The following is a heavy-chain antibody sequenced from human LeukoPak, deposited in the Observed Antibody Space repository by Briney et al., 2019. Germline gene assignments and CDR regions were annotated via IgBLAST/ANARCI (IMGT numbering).Heavy chain of an antibody. J-gene: IGHJ5*02. Sequence: ASVKVSCKAPGYTFTSYGISWVRQAPGQGLEWMGWISAYNGNTNYAQKLQGRVTMTTDTSTSTAYMELRSLRSDDTAVYYCARASWNSRANDDYGGNRKWFDPWGQGTLVTVSS. CDR3: ARASWNSRANDDYGGNRKWFDP. CDR1: GYTFTSYG. CDR2: ISAYNGNT. D-gene: IGHD4-23*01. V-gene: IGHV1-18*01.